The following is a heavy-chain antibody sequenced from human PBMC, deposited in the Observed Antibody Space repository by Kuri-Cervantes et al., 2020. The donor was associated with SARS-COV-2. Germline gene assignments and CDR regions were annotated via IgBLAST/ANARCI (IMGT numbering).Heavy chain of an antibody. CDR1: GFTFSSYG. Sequence: GESLKISCAASGFTFSSYGMHWVRQAPGKGLEWVEFIRYDGSNKYYADSVKGRFTISRDNSKNTLYLQMNSLRAEDTAVYYCARAGERYYDFWSGHLPNDAVDVWGRGTMVTVSS. D-gene: IGHD3-3*01. V-gene: IGHV3-30*02. CDR2: IRYDGSNK. CDR3: ARAGERYYDFWSGHLPNDAVDV. J-gene: IGHJ3*01.